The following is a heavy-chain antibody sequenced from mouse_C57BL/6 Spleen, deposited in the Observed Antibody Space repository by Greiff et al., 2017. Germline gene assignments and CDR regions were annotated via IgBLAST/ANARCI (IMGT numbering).Heavy chain of an antibody. D-gene: IGHD2-3*01. J-gene: IGHJ4*01. CDR2: INPNNGGT. V-gene: IGHV1-22*01. CDR1: GYTFTDYN. CDR3: ARADGGYSYAMDY. Sequence: EVQLQQSGPELVKPGASVKMSCKASGYTFTDYNMHWVKQSHGKSLEWIGYINPNNGGTRYNQKFKGKATLTVNKSSSTAYMELRSLTSEDSAVYYCARADGGYSYAMDYWGQGTSVTVSS.